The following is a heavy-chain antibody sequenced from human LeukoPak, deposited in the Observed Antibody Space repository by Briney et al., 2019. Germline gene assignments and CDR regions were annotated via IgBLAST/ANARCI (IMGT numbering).Heavy chain of an antibody. CDR2: VDPSDSYT. CDR3: ARLGQRGDMGY. J-gene: IGHJ4*02. V-gene: IGHV5-10-1*01. D-gene: IGHD3-9*01. Sequence: GESLRISCKASGYIFTSYWISWVRQMPAKGLEWMGRVDPSDSYTNYSPSFQGPVTISADKSTRTAYLQCSSLKASDTAMYYCARLGQRGDMGYWGQGTLVTVSS. CDR1: GYIFTSYW.